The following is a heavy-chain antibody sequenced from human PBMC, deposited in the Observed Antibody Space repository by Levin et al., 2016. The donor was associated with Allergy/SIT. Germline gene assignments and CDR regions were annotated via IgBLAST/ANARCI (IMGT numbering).Heavy chain of an antibody. CDR3: ATPGELDGGNTRGFDY. CDR1: GGTFSSYA. D-gene: IGHD4-23*01. V-gene: IGHV1-69*06. J-gene: IGHJ4*02. Sequence: SVKVSCKASGGTFSSYAISWVRQAPGQGLEWMGGIIPIFGTANYAQKFQGRVTITADKSTSTAYMELSSLRSEDTAVYYCATPGELDGGNTRGFDYWGQGTLVTVSS. CDR2: IIPIFGTA.